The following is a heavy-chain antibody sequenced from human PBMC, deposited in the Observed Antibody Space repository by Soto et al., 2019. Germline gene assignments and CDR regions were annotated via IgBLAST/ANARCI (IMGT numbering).Heavy chain of an antibody. CDR3: ARASLGALFDWFDP. CDR1: GGTFSSYA. D-gene: IGHD3-10*01. Sequence: ASVKVSCKASGGTFSSYAISWVRQAPGQGLEWMGGIIPIFGTANYAQKFQGRVTMTADESTSTAYMELSSLRSEDTAVYYCARASLGALFDWFDPWGQGTLVTVSS. V-gene: IGHV1-69*13. CDR2: IIPIFGTA. J-gene: IGHJ5*02.